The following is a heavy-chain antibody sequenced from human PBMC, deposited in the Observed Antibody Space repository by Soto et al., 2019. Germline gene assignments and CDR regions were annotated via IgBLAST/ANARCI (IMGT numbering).Heavy chain of an antibody. CDR1: GFTVSSNY. D-gene: IGHD6-19*01. Sequence: PEGSLRLSCAASGFTVSSNYMSCVRQAPGKGLEWVSVTYSGGSTYYADSVKGRFTISRDNSKNTPYLQMNSLRAEDTAVYYCAREGPYSSGAHYFDYWGQGTLVTVSS. V-gene: IGHV3-53*01. J-gene: IGHJ4*02. CDR3: AREGPYSSGAHYFDY. CDR2: TYSGGST.